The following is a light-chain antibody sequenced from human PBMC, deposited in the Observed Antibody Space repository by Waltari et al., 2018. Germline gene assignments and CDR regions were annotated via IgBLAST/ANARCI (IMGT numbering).Light chain of an antibody. CDR2: WAS. CDR1: QSILYRSNNENY. Sequence: DIVMTQSPASLAVSLCETATINCKSSQSILYRSNNENYLSWYQQKPGQPPKLLIYWASARDSGVPDRFSGGGSGTDFTLAISRVQADDVAVYYCKQFYPTPFTFGRGTTVDIK. J-gene: IGKJ3*01. CDR3: KQFYPTPFT. V-gene: IGKV4-1*01.